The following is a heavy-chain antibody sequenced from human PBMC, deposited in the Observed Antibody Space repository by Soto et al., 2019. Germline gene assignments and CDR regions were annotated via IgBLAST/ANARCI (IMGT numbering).Heavy chain of an antibody. Sequence: SETLSLTWTVSGGSIGSGGYYWSWIRQPPGKGLERIGYIYYSGSTYYNPSLKSRVTISVDTSKNQFSLKLSSVTAADTAVYYCAREEVVVAATYYNWFDPWGQGTLVTVSS. D-gene: IGHD2-15*01. CDR3: AREEVVVAATYYNWFDP. CDR2: IYYSGST. V-gene: IGHV4-30-4*01. CDR1: GGSIGSGGYY. J-gene: IGHJ5*02.